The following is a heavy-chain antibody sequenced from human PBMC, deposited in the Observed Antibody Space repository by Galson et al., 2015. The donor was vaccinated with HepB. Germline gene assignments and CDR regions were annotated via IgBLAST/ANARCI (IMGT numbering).Heavy chain of an antibody. CDR1: GFTFSRHW. Sequence: SLRLSCAASGFTFSRHWMHRVRQAPGKGLVWISRIYDDGSITNYADFVKGRFTISRDNAKNTLYLQVNSLRAEDTAMYYCARGDIVGYYMDVWGKGTTVTVSS. CDR2: IYDDGSIT. D-gene: IGHD2-21*01. V-gene: IGHV3-74*01. CDR3: ARGDIVGYYMDV. J-gene: IGHJ6*03.